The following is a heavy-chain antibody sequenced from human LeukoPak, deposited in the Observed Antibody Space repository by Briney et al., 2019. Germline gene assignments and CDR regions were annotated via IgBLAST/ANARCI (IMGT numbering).Heavy chain of an antibody. D-gene: IGHD2-21*02. V-gene: IGHV1-18*01. J-gene: IGHJ3*02. CDR1: GYTFTSYG. CDR2: ISAYNGNT. CDR3: ARGCGGDCYGAFDI. Sequence: ASVKVSCKASGYTFTSYGISRVRQAPGQGLEWMGWISAYNGNTNYAQKLQGRVTMTTDTSTSTAYMELRSLRSDDTAVYYCARGCGGDCYGAFDIWGQGTMVTVSS.